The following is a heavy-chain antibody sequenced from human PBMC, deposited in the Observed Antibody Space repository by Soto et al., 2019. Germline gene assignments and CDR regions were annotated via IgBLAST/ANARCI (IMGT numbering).Heavy chain of an antibody. CDR1: GYTFTSSD. Sequence: QVQLVQSGAEVKKPGASVTVSCKTSGYTFTSSDINWVRQATGQGLEWMGWMDPNSGDTGYALKFQGRVTMTRNTXIXXAYMELSSLRSEDTAVYYCSRGPFFGCSDHRCDSWWGQGTLVTVSS. CDR2: MDPNSGDT. CDR3: SRGPFFGCSDHRCDSW. D-gene: IGHD6-19*01. V-gene: IGHV1-8*01. J-gene: IGHJ4*02.